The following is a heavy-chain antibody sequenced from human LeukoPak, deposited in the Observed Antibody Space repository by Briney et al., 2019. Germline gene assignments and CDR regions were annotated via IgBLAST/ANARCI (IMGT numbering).Heavy chain of an antibody. Sequence: PSETLSLTCTASGGSISSYKWSWIRQPAGKGLEWIGRIYSSVTTNYNPSLKSRVTMSVDTSKNQFSLKLTSVTAADTAVYYCVRGIVGVTAPDYWGQGALVIVSS. CDR2: IYSSVTT. V-gene: IGHV4-4*07. CDR3: VRGIVGVTAPDY. J-gene: IGHJ4*02. CDR1: GGSISSYK. D-gene: IGHD1-26*01.